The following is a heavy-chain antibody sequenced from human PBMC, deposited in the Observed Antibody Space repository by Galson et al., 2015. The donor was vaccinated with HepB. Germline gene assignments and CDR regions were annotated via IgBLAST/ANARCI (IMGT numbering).Heavy chain of an antibody. J-gene: IGHJ4*02. D-gene: IGHD6-19*01. CDR2: IRYDGSNK. CDR1: GFTFSSYG. CDR3: AKSELYSSGWPFDY. V-gene: IGHV3-30*02. Sequence: SLRLSCAASGFTFSSYGMHWVRQAPGKGLEWVAFIRYDGSNKYYADSVKGRFTISRDNSKNTLYLQMNSLRAEDTAVYYCAKSELYSSGWPFDYWGQGTLVTVSS.